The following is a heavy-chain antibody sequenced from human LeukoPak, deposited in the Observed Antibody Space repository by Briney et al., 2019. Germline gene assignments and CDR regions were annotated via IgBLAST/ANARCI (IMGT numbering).Heavy chain of an antibody. D-gene: IGHD5-24*01. CDR1: GFTFSSYE. V-gene: IGHV3-48*03. CDR3: ARDSGDGYNFCFDY. J-gene: IGHJ4*02. CDR2: ISSSGSTI. Sequence: PGGSLRLSCAVSGFTFSSYEMNWVRQAPGKGLEWVSYISSSGSTIYYADSVKGRFTISRDNAKNSLYLQMNSLRAEDTAVYYCARDSGDGYNFCFDYWGKGTLVTVSS.